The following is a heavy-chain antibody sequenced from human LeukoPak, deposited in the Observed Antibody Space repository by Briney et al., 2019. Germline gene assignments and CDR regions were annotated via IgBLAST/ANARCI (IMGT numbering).Heavy chain of an antibody. V-gene: IGHV4-59*01. D-gene: IGHD3-22*01. Sequence: SETLSLTCTVSGGSISSYYWSWIRQPPGKGLEWIGYIYYSGSTNYNPSLKSRVTISVDTSKNQFSLKLSSVTAADTAVYYCARDVYYDSSGYPYWFDPWGQGTLVTVSS. CDR2: IYYSGST. CDR1: GGSISSYY. CDR3: ARDVYYDSSGYPYWFDP. J-gene: IGHJ5*02.